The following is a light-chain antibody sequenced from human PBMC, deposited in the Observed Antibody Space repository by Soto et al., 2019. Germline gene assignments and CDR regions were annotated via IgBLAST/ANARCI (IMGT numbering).Light chain of an antibody. Sequence: EIVMTQSPATLSVSPGERANLSCRASQSVSSNLAWYQQKTGQAPSLLIYGASTRDTGIPARFSGSGSGTEFTLTISILQSEDFAVYYCQQYNNWPRTFGQGTKV. CDR3: QQYNNWPRT. J-gene: IGKJ1*01. V-gene: IGKV3-15*01. CDR1: QSVSSN. CDR2: GAS.